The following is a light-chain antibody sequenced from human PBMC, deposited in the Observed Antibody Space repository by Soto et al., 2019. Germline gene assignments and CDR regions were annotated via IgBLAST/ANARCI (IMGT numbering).Light chain of an antibody. CDR1: QSLLHSNGYNY. V-gene: IGKV2-28*01. J-gene: IGKJ1*01. Sequence: DIVMTQSPLSLPVTPGEPASISCRSSQSLLHSNGYNYLDWYLQKPGQSPQLLIYLGSNRASGVPDRFSGSGSGTDFTLTISGLEPADVRVYYCMQALETPRTFGQGTKVEIK. CDR3: MQALETPRT. CDR2: LGS.